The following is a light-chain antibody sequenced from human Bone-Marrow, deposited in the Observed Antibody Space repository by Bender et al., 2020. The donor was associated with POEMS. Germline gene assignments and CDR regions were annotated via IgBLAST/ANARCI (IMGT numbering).Light chain of an antibody. V-gene: IGLV2-8*01. J-gene: IGLJ1*01. CDR3: SSYAGVNTYV. CDR2: EVT. Sequence: QSALTQPPSASGSPGQSVTISCTGTTNDVGGYNYVSWYQQHPGKAPKLMISEVTKRPSGVPDRFSGSKSGSTASLTISGLQAEDEADYYCSSYAGVNTYVFGGGTQVTVL. CDR1: TNDVGGYNY.